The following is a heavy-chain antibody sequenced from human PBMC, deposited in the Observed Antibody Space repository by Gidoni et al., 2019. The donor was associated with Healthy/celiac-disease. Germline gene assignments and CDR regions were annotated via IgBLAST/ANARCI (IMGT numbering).Heavy chain of an antibody. CDR3: ARGRYSGSYSSHYYYYYYMDV. V-gene: IGHV4-34*01. J-gene: IGHJ6*03. CDR1: GGSFSGYY. CDR2: INHSGST. D-gene: IGHD1-26*01. Sequence: QVQLQQWGAGLLKPSETLSLTCAVYGGSFSGYYWSWIRQPPGKGLEWIGEINHSGSTNYNPSLKSRVTISVDTSKNQFSLKLSSVTAADTAVYYCARGRYSGSYSSHYYYYYYMDVWGKGTTVTVSS.